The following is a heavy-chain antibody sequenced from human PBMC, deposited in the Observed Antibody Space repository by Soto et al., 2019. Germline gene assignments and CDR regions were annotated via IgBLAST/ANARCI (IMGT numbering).Heavy chain of an antibody. CDR3: ARVDEYYYDSSGYFDD. J-gene: IGHJ4*02. Sequence: ASVKVSCKASGYTFTSYGISWVRQAPGQGLERMGWISAYNGNTNYAQKLQGRVTMTTDTSTSTAYMELRSLRSDDTAVYYCARVDEYYYDSSGYFDDWGQGTRVTVAS. V-gene: IGHV1-18*01. CDR2: ISAYNGNT. D-gene: IGHD3-22*01. CDR1: GYTFTSYG.